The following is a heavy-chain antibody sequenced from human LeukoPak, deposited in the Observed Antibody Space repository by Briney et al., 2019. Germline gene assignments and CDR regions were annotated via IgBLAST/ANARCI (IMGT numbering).Heavy chain of an antibody. CDR3: ARDQYGGNSPGGLSY. V-gene: IGHV3-64*01. CDR1: GFTFSSYA. D-gene: IGHD4-23*01. J-gene: IGHJ4*02. CDR2: ISSNGGST. Sequence: GGSLRLSCAASGFTFSSYAMHWVRQAPGKGLEYVSAISSNGGSTYYANSVKGRFTISRDNSKNTLYLQMGSLRAEDMAVYYCARDQYGGNSPGGLSYWGQGTLVTVSS.